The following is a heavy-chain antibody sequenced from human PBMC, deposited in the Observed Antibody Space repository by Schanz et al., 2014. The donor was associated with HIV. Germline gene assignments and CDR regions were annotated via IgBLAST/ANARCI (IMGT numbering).Heavy chain of an antibody. V-gene: IGHV3-30-3*01. CDR3: ARVLTLYNTSPLFY. CDR1: GFTLSNSA. D-gene: IGHD1-20*01. Sequence: QVQMVESGGGVVQPGRSLRLSCAASGFTLSNSAMHWVRQAPGKGLEWVAIISFDGSNKYYADSVKGRFTISRDNSKNTLYLHMNSLRAEDTAVYYCARVLTLYNTSPLFYWGQGTLVTVSS. CDR2: ISFDGSNK. J-gene: IGHJ4*02.